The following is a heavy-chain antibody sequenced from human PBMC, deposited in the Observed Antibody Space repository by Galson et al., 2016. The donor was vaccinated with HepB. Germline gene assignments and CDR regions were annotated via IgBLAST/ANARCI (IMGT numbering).Heavy chain of an antibody. V-gene: IGHV3-23*01. J-gene: IGHJ4*02. CDR1: GFTFSNYA. Sequence: SLRLSCAAFGFTFSNYAMNWVRQAPGKGLEWVSGISGSGASTHYADSVKGRFTISRDRSKNTLYLQMNSLRAEDTAVYYCARAFLDIVAAVVDYWGQGTLVTVSS. CDR3: ARAFLDIVAAVVDY. D-gene: IGHD6-13*01. CDR2: ISGSGAST.